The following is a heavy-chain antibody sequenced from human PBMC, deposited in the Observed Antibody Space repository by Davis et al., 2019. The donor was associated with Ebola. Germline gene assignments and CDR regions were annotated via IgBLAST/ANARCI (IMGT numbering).Heavy chain of an antibody. CDR2: ISYDGSNN. D-gene: IGHD6-6*01. Sequence: PGGSLRPSCPASGSTFTNYGIHWVRQAPGKGLEWVAVISYDGSNNYFTDSAKGRFTISRDNSKNTLYLQMNSLRAEDTAVYYCAKVWSIAAPRGYYGMDVWGQGTTVTVSS. V-gene: IGHV3-30*18. CDR3: AKVWSIAAPRGYYGMDV. J-gene: IGHJ6*02. CDR1: GSTFTNYG.